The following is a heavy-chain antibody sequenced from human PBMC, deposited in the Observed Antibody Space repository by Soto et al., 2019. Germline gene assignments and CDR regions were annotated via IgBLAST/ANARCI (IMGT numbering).Heavy chain of an antibody. CDR2: ISHRGAT. CDR3: ARDARDYDSSAADWVFPFDF. D-gene: IGHD3-22*01. Sequence: QVTLQESGPGLVKPSETLSLTCAVSGGAISGTHWWNWVRQSPGKGLEWIGQISHRGATSYNPSLESRVTISVDMSKNHFSLKLTSVTAADTAVYFGARDARDYDSSAADWVFPFDFWGQGALVTVSS. V-gene: IGHV4-4*02. J-gene: IGHJ4*02. CDR1: GGAISGTHW.